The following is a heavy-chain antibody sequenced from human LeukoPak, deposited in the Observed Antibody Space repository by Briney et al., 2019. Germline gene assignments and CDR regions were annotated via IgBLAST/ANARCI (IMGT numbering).Heavy chain of an antibody. CDR3: AKGHLAVAS. CDR1: GFTFKSYA. CDR2: ISGSGDST. J-gene: IGHJ5*02. D-gene: IGHD6-19*01. Sequence: QPGGSLRLSCAASGFTFKSYAMSWVRQAPGKGLEWVSGISGSGDSTYYADSVKGRFTISRDNSKNTLYLQMNSLRAEDTALYYCAKGHLAVASWGQGSLVTVSS. V-gene: IGHV3-23*01.